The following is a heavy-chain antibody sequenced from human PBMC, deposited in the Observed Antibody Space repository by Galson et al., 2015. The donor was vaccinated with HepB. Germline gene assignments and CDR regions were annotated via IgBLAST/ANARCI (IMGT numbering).Heavy chain of an antibody. D-gene: IGHD2/OR15-2a*01. CDR2: ISYDGSNK. J-gene: IGHJ4*02. Sequence: SLRLSCAASGFTFSSYAMHWVRQAPGKGLEWVAVISYDGSNKYCADSVKGRFTISRDNSKNTLYLQMNSLRAEDTAVYYCARDLDKSRIFAASAQRIQPGYWGQGTLVTVSS. V-gene: IGHV3-30-3*01. CDR1: GFTFSSYA. CDR3: ARDLDKSRIFAASAQRIQPGY.